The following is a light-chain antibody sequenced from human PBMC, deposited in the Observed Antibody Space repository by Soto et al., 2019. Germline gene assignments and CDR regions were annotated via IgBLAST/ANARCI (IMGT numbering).Light chain of an antibody. CDR2: DAS. Sequence: EIVMTQSPATVSVSPGERATLSCRASQSVSSKLAWYQQKPGQPPRLLIFDASARATGVPDRFSGRGSGTEFILTISRLQSESFAVYYCQQYNDWPPSTFGQGTKVDIK. CDR3: QQYNDWPPST. CDR1: QSVSSK. J-gene: IGKJ2*01. V-gene: IGKV3-15*01.